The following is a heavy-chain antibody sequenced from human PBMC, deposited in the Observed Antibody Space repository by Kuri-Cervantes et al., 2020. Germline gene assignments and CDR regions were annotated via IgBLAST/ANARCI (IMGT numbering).Heavy chain of an antibody. J-gene: IGHJ4*02. D-gene: IGHD3-22*01. CDR2: ISYDGSNK. CDR3: AKDGYNTMLLVVTMIDY. Sequence: LSLTCAASGFTFSSYGLHWVRLAPGKGLEWVAVISYDGSNKYYADPVKGRFTISRDNSKNTLYLQMNSLRAEDTAVYYCAKDGYNTMLLVVTMIDYLGPGTLVTVSS. V-gene: IGHV3-30*18. CDR1: GFTFSSYG.